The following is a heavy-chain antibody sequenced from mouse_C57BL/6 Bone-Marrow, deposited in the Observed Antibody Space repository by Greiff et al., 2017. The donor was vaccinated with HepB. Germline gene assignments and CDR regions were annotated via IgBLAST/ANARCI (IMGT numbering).Heavy chain of an antibody. D-gene: IGHD1-1*01. V-gene: IGHV1-59*01. CDR1: GYTFTSYW. CDR3: ARSGYYYGSSPYYYAMDY. Sequence: QVQLQQPGAELVRPGTSVKLSCKASGYTFTSYWMHWVKQRPGQGLEWIGVIDPSDSYTNYNQKFKGKSTLTVDKSSSTAYMQLSSLTSEDSAVYYCARSGYYYGSSPYYYAMDYWGQGTSVTVSS. J-gene: IGHJ4*01. CDR2: IDPSDSYT.